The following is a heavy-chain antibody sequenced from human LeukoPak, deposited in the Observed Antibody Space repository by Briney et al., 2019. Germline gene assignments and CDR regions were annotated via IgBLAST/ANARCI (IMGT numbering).Heavy chain of an antibody. Sequence: ASVKVSCKASGGTFSSYAISWVRQAPGQGLEWMGRIIPILGIANYAQKFQGRVTITADKSTSTAYMELSSLGSEDTAVYYCARDQLNYDSSGYYHLFDYWGQGTLVTVSS. V-gene: IGHV1-69*04. J-gene: IGHJ4*02. D-gene: IGHD3-22*01. CDR1: GGTFSSYA. CDR3: ARDQLNYDSSGYYHLFDY. CDR2: IIPILGIA.